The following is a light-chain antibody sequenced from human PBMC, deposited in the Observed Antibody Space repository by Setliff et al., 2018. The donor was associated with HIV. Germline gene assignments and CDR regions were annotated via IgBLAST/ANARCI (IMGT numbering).Light chain of an antibody. CDR1: SGDVGRYNL. V-gene: IGLV2-23*01. Sequence: QSVLTQPASVSGSPGQSITISCTGTSGDVGRYNLVSWYQQQPGKPPKLMIYQASKRPSGVSNRFSGSKSGNTASLTISGLQAEDEADYYCCSNTCSNAEVFGAGTKVTVL. J-gene: IGLJ1*01. CDR3: CSNTCSNAEV. CDR2: QAS.